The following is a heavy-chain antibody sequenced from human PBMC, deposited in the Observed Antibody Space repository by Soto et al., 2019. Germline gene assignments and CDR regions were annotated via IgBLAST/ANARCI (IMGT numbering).Heavy chain of an antibody. CDR1: GFTFTRYS. Sequence: GGSLRLSCAASGFTFTRYSMNWVRQAPGKGLEWVSSISSTTNYIYYGDSMKGRFTISRDNAKNSLYLEMNSLRAEDTAVYYCVREGRSSTSCNTGCAFDIWGQGTMVTVSS. D-gene: IGHD2-2*02. V-gene: IGHV3-21*04. CDR3: VREGRSSTSCNTGCAFDI. J-gene: IGHJ3*02. CDR2: ISSTTNYI.